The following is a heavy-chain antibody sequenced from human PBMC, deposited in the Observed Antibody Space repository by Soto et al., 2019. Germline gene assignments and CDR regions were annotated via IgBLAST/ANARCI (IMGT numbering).Heavy chain of an antibody. V-gene: IGHV3-64*07. CDR2: ITSNGGST. D-gene: IGHD2-2*01. Sequence: EVQLVESGGGLVQPGGSLRLSCAASGFTFTTYGIHWVRQAPGKGLGFVSAITSNGGSTYYADSVKGRFTISRDNSKNTVYLQMGSLSVEDMGVYYCARARRACSSSSCYLYYFDYWGQGTLVTVSS. J-gene: IGHJ4*02. CDR3: ARARRACSSSSCYLYYFDY. CDR1: GFTFTTYG.